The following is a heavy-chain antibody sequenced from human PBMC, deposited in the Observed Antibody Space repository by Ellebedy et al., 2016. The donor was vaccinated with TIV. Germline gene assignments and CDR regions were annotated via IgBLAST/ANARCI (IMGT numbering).Heavy chain of an antibody. Sequence: SGPTLVKPTQTLTLTCTFSGFSLSTSGVGVGWIRQPPGKALEWLAHIFSNDEKSYSTSLKSRLTISKDTSKNQVVLTMTNMDPVDTATYYCARNRVAYYYDSSGYYFDYWGQGTLVTVSS. CDR2: IFSNDEK. V-gene: IGHV2-26*01. CDR1: GFSLSTSGVG. D-gene: IGHD3-22*01. J-gene: IGHJ4*02. CDR3: ARNRVAYYYDSSGYYFDY.